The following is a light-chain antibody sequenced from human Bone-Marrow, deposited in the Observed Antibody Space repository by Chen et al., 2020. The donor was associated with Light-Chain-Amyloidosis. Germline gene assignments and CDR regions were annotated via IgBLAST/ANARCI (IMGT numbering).Light chain of an antibody. CDR3: QQNCSSPYT. Sequence: DIQMTQSPSSLTASEGDRVTISCRASQSNGTYLNWYQQKAGKAPQILIYAASTLHSGVPSRFSGSGSSTDFTLTITRLQPEDVATYYCQQNCSSPYTFGQGTRMEIK. V-gene: IGKV1-39*01. CDR1: QSNGTY. J-gene: IGKJ2*01. CDR2: AAS.